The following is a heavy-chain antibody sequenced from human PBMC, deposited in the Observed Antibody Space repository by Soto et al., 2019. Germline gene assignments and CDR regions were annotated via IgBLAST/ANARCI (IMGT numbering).Heavy chain of an antibody. CDR3: AKGRGYCSSTSCYVGSDY. CDR1: GFTFSSYA. J-gene: IGHJ4*02. CDR2: ISGSGGST. Sequence: EVQLLESGGGLVQPGGSLRLSCAASGFTFSSYAMSWVRQAPGKGLEWVSAISGSGGSTYYADSVKGRFTISRDNXKXPXXLPMNSPRAEDTAVYYCAKGRGYCSSTSCYVGSDYWGQGTLVTVSS. V-gene: IGHV3-23*01. D-gene: IGHD2-2*01.